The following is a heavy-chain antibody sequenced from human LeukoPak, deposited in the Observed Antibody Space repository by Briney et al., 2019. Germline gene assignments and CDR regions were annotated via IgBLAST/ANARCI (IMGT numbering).Heavy chain of an antibody. CDR3: AKVWGSPRYSGSYRFDY. V-gene: IGHV3-23*01. J-gene: IGHJ4*02. D-gene: IGHD1-26*01. CDR2: ISGSGGST. Sequence: GGSLRLSCAASGFTFSSYAMSWVRQAPGKGLEWVSAISGSGGSTYYADSVKGRFTISRDNSKNTLYLQMNSLRAEDTAVYYCAKVWGSPRYSGSYRFDYWGQGTLVTVSS. CDR1: GFTFSSYA.